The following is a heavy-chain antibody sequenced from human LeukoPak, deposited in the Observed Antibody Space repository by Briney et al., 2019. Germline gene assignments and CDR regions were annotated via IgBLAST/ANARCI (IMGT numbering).Heavy chain of an antibody. D-gene: IGHD1-26*01. CDR2: ISSSSSYI. CDR1: GFTFSLNE. V-gene: IGHV3-21*01. CDR3: ARDKAVGPTLLDY. J-gene: IGHJ4*02. Sequence: GGSLRLSCAASGFTFSLNEMNWVRQAPGKGLEWFSFISSSSSYIYYADSVKGRFTISRDNAKNSLYLQMNSLRAGDTAVYYCARDKAVGPTLLDYWGQGTLVTVSS.